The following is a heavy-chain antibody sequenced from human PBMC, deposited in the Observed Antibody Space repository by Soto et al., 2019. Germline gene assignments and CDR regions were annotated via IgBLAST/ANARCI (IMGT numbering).Heavy chain of an antibody. Sequence: PSETLSLTYTVSGGSTNSRSDYWGWIRQPPGKGLEWIGSVYYSGSTHDNPSLQSRVTISVDTSRNQFSLNLISVTAADTAVYFCARQPRGPGYGERGLYFDYWGQGTLVTVSS. D-gene: IGHD5-18*01. CDR2: VYYSGST. CDR1: GGSTNSRSDY. J-gene: IGHJ4*02. CDR3: ARQPRGPGYGERGLYFDY. V-gene: IGHV4-39*01.